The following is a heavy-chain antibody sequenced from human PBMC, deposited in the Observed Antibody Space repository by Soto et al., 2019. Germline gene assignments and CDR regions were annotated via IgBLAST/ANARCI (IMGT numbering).Heavy chain of an antibody. D-gene: IGHD5-12*01. V-gene: IGHV1-46*01. CDR2: IAPSGGST. Sequence: ASVKVSCKASGYTFTKFHLHWVRLAPGQGLEWMGMIAPSGGSTSYAQKFQGRVTMTRDTSTSTVYMELSSLRSEDTAVYYCARDRADSGYEQQGGTDAWGKGTTVTVSS. CDR1: GYTFTKFH. J-gene: IGHJ6*04. CDR3: ARDRADSGYEQQGGTDA.